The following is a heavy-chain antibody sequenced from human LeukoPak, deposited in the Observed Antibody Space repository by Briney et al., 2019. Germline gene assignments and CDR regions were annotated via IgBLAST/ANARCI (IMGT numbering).Heavy chain of an antibody. CDR2: ISPDSGRT. J-gene: IGHJ5*02. V-gene: IGHV1-2*02. CDR3: ARAPYGSGSYRALPNWFDP. CDR1: GYTFTDYY. D-gene: IGHD3-10*01. Sequence: ASVKVSCKASGYTFTDYYMHWVRQAPGQGLEWIGWISPDSGRTGFAQKFQGRVTMTRDTSISTAYMELSRLRSDDTAVYYCARAPYGSGSYRALPNWFDPWGQGTLVTVSS.